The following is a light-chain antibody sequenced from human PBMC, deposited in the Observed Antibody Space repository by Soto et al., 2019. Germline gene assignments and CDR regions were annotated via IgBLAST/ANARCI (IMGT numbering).Light chain of an antibody. Sequence: QAVVTQPPSASGTPGQRGTLSCSGSSSNIGSNYVYWYQHLPGTAPKLLIYRDNQRPAGVPDRFSGSKSGTSASLANGGLRYEDEADYYYAAWDYGLSAPFVFGTGTQLTV. CDR3: AAWDYGLSAPFV. V-gene: IGLV1-47*01. J-gene: IGLJ1*01. CDR1: SSNIGSNY. CDR2: RDN.